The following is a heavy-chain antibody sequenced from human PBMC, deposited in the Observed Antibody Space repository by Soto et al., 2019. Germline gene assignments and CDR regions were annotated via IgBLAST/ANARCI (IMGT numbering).Heavy chain of an antibody. V-gene: IGHV3-74*01. CDR1: GFTFSSYW. Sequence: GGSLRLSCAASGFTFSSYWMHWVRQAPGKGLVWVSRINSDGSSTSYADSVKGRFTISRDNAKNTLYLQMNSLRAEDTAVYYCARAWYYDDSSGYYPTFDYWGQGTLVTVSS. CDR3: ARAWYYDDSSGYYPTFDY. CDR2: INSDGSST. D-gene: IGHD3-22*01. J-gene: IGHJ4*02.